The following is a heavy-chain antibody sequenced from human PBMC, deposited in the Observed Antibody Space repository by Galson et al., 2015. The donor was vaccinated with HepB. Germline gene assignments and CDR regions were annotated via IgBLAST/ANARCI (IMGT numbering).Heavy chain of an antibody. D-gene: IGHD3-16*01. CDR3: ATERPDGGMDV. J-gene: IGHJ6*04. Sequence: SLRLSCAASGFDFRQYGMDWVRQAPGKGLEWVAIVWFDDSQTHYANSLKGRFTISRDNSKNILYLQMDSLRVEDTAVYYCATERPDGGMDVWGKGTTVIVSS. CDR2: VWFDDSQT. V-gene: IGHV3-33*07. CDR1: GFDFRQYG.